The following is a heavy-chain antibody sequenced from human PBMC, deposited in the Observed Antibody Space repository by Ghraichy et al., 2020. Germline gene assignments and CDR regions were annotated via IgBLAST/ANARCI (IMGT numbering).Heavy chain of an antibody. CDR1: GGSISSYY. CDR3: ASMLSGAFDI. J-gene: IGHJ3*02. V-gene: IGHV4-59*01. CDR2: IYYSGST. D-gene: IGHD3-10*02. Sequence: SETLSLTCTVSGGSISSYYWSWIRQPPGKGLEWIGYIYYSGSTNYNPSLKSRVTISVDTSKNQFSLKLSSVTAADTAVYYFASMLSGAFDICGQGTMVTVSS.